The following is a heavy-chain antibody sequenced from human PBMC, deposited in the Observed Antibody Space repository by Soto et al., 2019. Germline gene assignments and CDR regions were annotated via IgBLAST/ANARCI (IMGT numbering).Heavy chain of an antibody. J-gene: IGHJ4*02. CDR1: GGSFSGYY. V-gene: IGHV4-34*01. CDR2: INHSGST. CDR3: ARDKITGLFDY. D-gene: IGHD2-8*02. Sequence: QVQLQQWGAGLLKPSETLSLTCAVYGGSFSGYYWTWIRQPRGTGLEWVGEINHSGSTNYNPSLKTRVTTSVDTSKNQFSLKLTSVTAAHAAVYYCARDKITGLFDYWGQGTRVTVSS.